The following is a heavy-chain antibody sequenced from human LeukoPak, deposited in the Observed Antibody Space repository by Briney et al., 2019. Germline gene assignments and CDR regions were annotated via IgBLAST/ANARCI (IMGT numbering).Heavy chain of an antibody. CDR2: IYHSGST. CDR3: ARSPDIVVVPAASAFDI. V-gene: IGHV4-30-2*02. D-gene: IGHD2-2*01. Sequence: SETLSLTCAVSGGSISSGGYSWSWIRQPPGKGLEWIGYIYHSGSTYYNPSLKSRVTISVDRSKDQFSLKLSSVTAADTAVYYCARSPDIVVVPAASAFDIWGQGTMVTVSS. CDR1: GGSISSGGYS. J-gene: IGHJ3*02.